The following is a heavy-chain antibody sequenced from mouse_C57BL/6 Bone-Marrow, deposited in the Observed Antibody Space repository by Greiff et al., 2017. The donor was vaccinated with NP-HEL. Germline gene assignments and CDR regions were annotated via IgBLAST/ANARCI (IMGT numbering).Heavy chain of an antibody. V-gene: IGHV1-4*01. J-gene: IGHJ4*01. Sequence: QVQLQQSGAELARPGASVKMSCKASGYTFTSYTMHWVKQRPGQGLEWIGYINPSSGYTKYNQKFKDKATLTADKSSSTAYMQLSSLTSEDSAVYYCARDYYYSNYDYYAMDYWGQGTSVTVSS. CDR1: GYTFTSYT. D-gene: IGHD2-5*01. CDR3: ARDYYYSNYDYYAMDY. CDR2: INPSSGYT.